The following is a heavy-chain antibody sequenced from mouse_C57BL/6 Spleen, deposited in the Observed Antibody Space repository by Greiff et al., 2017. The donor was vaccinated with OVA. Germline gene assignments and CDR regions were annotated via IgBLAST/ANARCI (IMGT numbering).Heavy chain of an antibody. CDR1: GYTFTDYY. Sequence: EVQLQQSGPELVKPGASVKISCKASGYTFTDYYMNWVKQSHGKSLEWIGDINPNNGGTSYNQKFKGKATLTVDKSSSTAYMELRSLTSEDSAVYYCARGRNIYSIFDYWGQGTTLTVSS. CDR2: INPNNGGT. D-gene: IGHD2-12*01. V-gene: IGHV1-26*01. CDR3: ARGRNIYSIFDY. J-gene: IGHJ2*01.